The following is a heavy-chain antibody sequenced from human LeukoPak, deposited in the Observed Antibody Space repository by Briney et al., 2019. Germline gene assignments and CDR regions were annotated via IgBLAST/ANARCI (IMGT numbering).Heavy chain of an antibody. CDR2: FDPEDGET. D-gene: IGHD2-15*01. CDR1: GYTLSELA. J-gene: IGHJ4*02. V-gene: IGHV1-24*01. CDR3: ARISSSHRGFLY. Sequence: ASVKVSCKVSGYTLSELAMHWVRQAPGKGLEWMGGFDPEDGETIYAQKFQGRVTMTTDTSTTTAYMEIMSLTSDDTALYYCARISSSHRGFLYWGQGTLVTVSS.